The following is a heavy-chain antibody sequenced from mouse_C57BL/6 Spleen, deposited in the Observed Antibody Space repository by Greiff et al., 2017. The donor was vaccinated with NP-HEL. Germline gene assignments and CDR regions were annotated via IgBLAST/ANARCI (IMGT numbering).Heavy chain of an antibody. V-gene: IGHV1-61*01. CDR1: GYTFTSYW. CDR2: IYPSDSET. J-gene: IGHJ1*03. CDR3: ARWATRGYFDV. Sequence: VQLQQPGAELVRPGSSVKLSCKASGYTFTSYWMDWVKQRPGQGLEWIGNIYPSDSETHYNQKFKDKATLTVDKSSSTAYMQLSSLTSEDSAVYYCARWATRGYFDVWGTGTTVTVSS. D-gene: IGHD3-1*01.